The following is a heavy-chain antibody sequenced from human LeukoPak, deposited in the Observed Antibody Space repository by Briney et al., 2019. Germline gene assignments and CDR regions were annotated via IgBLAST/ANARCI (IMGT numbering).Heavy chain of an antibody. Sequence: PSQTVSLTCTVSGGSISSGGYYWSWIRQHPGKGLEWIGYIYYSGSTYYNPSLKSRVTISVDTSKNQFSLKLSSVTAADTAVYYCARVRYFDWLSRFNAFDIWGQGTMVTVSS. CDR3: ARVRYFDWLSRFNAFDI. D-gene: IGHD3-9*01. CDR1: GGSISSGGYY. CDR2: IYYSGST. J-gene: IGHJ3*02. V-gene: IGHV4-31*03.